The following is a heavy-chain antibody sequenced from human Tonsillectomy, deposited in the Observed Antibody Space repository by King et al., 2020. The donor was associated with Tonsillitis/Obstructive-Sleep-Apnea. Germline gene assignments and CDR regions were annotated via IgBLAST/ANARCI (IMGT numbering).Heavy chain of an antibody. D-gene: IGHD2-2*01. V-gene: IGHV3-30*03. CDR1: GFTFSSYG. J-gene: IGHJ5*02. CDR3: ARGSGYCSSASCPYNWFDP. Sequence: GQLVQSGGGVVQPGRSLRLSCAASGFTFSSYGMYWVRQAPGKGLEWVAVISYEGSNKYYVDSVKGRFTISRDNSKNTLYLQMNSLRAEDTAVYYCARGSGYCSSASCPYNWFDPWGQGTLVTVSS. CDR2: ISYEGSNK.